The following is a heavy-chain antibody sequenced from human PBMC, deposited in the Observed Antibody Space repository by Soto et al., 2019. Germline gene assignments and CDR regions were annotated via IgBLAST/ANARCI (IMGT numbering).Heavy chain of an antibody. CDR2: IRSKAYGGTT. Sequence: GSLRLSCTASGFTFGDYAMSWFRQAPGKGLEWVGFIRSKAYGGTTEYAASVKGRFTISRDDSKSIAYLQMNSLKTEDTAVYYCTRKNYDFWSGYYTEAWFDPWGQGTLVTVSS. CDR3: TRKNYDFWSGYYTEAWFDP. CDR1: GFTFGDYA. D-gene: IGHD3-3*01. V-gene: IGHV3-49*03. J-gene: IGHJ5*02.